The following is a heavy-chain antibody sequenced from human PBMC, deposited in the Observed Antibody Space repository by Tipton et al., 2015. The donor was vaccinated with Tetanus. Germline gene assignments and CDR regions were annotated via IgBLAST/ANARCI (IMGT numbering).Heavy chain of an antibody. V-gene: IGHV4-39*07. Sequence: TLSLTCTVSGGSISSSSYYWGWIRQPPGKGLEWIGSIYYSGSTYYNPSLKSRVTISVDTSKNQFSLKLNSVTAADTAVYYCARVEEGYCSGGTCYFADWGRGTLVTVSS. CDR3: ARVEEGYCSGGTCYFAD. CDR2: IYYSGST. D-gene: IGHD2-15*01. J-gene: IGHJ4*02. CDR1: GGSISSSSYY.